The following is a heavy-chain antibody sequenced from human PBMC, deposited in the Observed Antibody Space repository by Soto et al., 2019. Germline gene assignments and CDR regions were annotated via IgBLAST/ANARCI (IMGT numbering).Heavy chain of an antibody. CDR1: GYSISTGFN. D-gene: IGHD5-18*01. V-gene: IGHV4-38-2*01. CDR3: ARMESFGSLNRFDP. Sequence: SETLSLTCAVSGYSISTGFNWGWIRQPPGKGLEWIGSIYHSGSTYYNLSLKSRVTISADTSKNQISLELNSLTSEDTAIYYCARMESFGSLNRFDPWGQGTLVTVSS. J-gene: IGHJ5*02. CDR2: IYHSGST.